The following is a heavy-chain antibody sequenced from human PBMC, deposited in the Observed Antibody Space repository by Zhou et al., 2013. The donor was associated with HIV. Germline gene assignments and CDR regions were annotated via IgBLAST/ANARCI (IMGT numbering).Heavy chain of an antibody. CDR1: GYTFTGYY. V-gene: IGHV1-2*02. J-gene: IGHJ4*02. CDR3: ARDWFSGTSDCFDY. Sequence: QAQLVQSGAEVKKPGASVKVSCKASGYTFTGYYIQWVRQAPGQGPEWMGWIDPNNGGTKFAQDFQGRLTMTRDTSINTVYMELSGLRSDDTAVYYCARDWFSGTSDCFDYWGQGSLVTVAS. D-gene: IGHD1-26*01. CDR2: IDPNNGGT.